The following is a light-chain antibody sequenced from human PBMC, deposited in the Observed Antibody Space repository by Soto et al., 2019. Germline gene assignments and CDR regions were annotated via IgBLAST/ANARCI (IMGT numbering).Light chain of an antibody. J-gene: IGLJ1*01. V-gene: IGLV2-11*01. CDR3: YSYAGTYTGYV. CDR1: SSDVGGYNF. Sequence: QSALTQPRSVSGSPGQSVTISCTGTSSDVGGYNFVSWYQQHPGKAPKLMIYDVSRRPSGVPDRFSGSKSGNTASLTISGLQAEDEADYYCYSYAGTYTGYVFGTGTKFTVL. CDR2: DVS.